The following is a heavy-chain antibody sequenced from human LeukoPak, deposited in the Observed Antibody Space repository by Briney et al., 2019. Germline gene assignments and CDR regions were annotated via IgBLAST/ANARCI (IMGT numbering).Heavy chain of an antibody. V-gene: IGHV4-34*01. CDR1: GGSFSGYY. CDR2: INHSGST. D-gene: IGHD2-15*01. J-gene: IGHJ6*03. Sequence: SETLSLTCAVYGGSFSGYYWSWIRQPPGKGLEWIGEINHSGSTNYNPSLKSRVTISVDTSKNQFSLKLSSVTAADTAVYYCARQVRYCSGGSCPRLNYYYYYMDVWGKGTTVTISS. CDR3: ARQVRYCSGGSCPRLNYYYYYMDV.